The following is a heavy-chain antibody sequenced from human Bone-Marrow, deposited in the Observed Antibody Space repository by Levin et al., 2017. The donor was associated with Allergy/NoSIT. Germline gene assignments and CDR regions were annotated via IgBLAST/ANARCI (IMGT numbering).Heavy chain of an antibody. D-gene: IGHD1-1*01. V-gene: IGHV3-53*01. CDR3: ARNLDLDY. CDR1: GITVSSNY. Sequence: GSLRLSCAASGITVSSNYMSWVRQAPGKGLEWVSIIQTGGTTYYADSVKGRFTISRDNSKNTLSLHMNSLRAEDTAVYYCARNLDLDYWGQGTLVTVSS. J-gene: IGHJ4*02. CDR2: IQTGGTT.